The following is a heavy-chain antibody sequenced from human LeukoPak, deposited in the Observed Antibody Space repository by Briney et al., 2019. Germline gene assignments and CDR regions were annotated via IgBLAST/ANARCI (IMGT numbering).Heavy chain of an antibody. Sequence: SETLSLTCTVSGGSISSYYWSWLRQPPGKGLEWIGYIYYSGSTNYNPSLKSRVTISVDTSKNQFSLKLSSVTAADTAVYYCARGVDIVATISDFGDAFDIWGQGTMVTVSS. CDR3: ARGVDIVATISDFGDAFDI. V-gene: IGHV4-59*01. D-gene: IGHD5-12*01. J-gene: IGHJ3*02. CDR1: GGSISSYY. CDR2: IYYSGST.